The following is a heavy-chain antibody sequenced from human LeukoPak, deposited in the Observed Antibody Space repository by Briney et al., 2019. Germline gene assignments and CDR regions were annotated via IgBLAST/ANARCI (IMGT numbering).Heavy chain of an antibody. D-gene: IGHD2-2*01. CDR2: IRNKAYSGTT. J-gene: IGHJ6*03. V-gene: IGHV3-49*04. CDR3: ARDLRDCSSGSCSTYYYYMHV. Sequence: GRSQTLLCTTLGFTFGDYGVTWVRQAPGKGLEWIGVIRNKAYSGTTEYAASVKGRFTISRDDSRAIVYLQMNSLKTEDTAVYYCARDLRDCSSGSCSTYYYYMHVCSRGTTVTVSS. CDR1: GFTFGDYG.